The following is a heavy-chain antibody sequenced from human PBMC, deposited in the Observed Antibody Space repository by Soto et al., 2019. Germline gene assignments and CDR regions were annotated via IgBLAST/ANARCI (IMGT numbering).Heavy chain of an antibody. J-gene: IGHJ4*02. CDR1: GFTVSSNY. Sequence: SGFTVSSNYMSWVRQAPGKGLEWVAVISYDGSNKYYADSVKGRFTISRDNSKNTLYLQMNSLRAEDTAVYYCASSTGDALDYWGQGTLVTVSS. CDR2: ISYDGSNK. V-gene: IGHV3-30*19. D-gene: IGHD4-17*01. CDR3: ASSTGDALDY.